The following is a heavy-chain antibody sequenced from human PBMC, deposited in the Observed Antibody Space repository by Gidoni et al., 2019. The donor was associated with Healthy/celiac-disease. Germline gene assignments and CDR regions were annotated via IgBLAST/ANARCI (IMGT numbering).Heavy chain of an antibody. CDR1: GGSISSGSYY. J-gene: IGHJ4*02. CDR3: ARDSGYYPIGTFDY. D-gene: IGHD3-10*01. V-gene: IGHV4-61*02. CDR2: IYTSGST. Sequence: QVQLQESGPGLVTPSQTLSLTCTVSGGSISSGSYYWSWIRQPAGKGLEWIGRIYTSGSTNYNPSLKSRVTISVDTSKNQFSLKLSSVTAADTAVYYCARDSGYYPIGTFDYWGQGTLVTVSS.